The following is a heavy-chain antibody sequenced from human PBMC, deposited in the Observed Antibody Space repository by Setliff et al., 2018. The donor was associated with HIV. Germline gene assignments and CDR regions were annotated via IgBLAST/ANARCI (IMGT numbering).Heavy chain of an antibody. V-gene: IGHV1-18*04. J-gene: IGHJ4*01. CDR3: ARVPSGAAGLVRAGFYF. D-gene: IGHD6-25*01. Sequence: ASVKVSCKASGYTFTNYFMHWVRQAPGEGLEWVGWINIDSGHTNFAQKFQDRVTVTTDTSTNTTYMELRGLRSDDTATYYCARVPSGAAGLVRAGFYFWGQGTLVTVSS. CDR1: GYTFTNYF. CDR2: INIDSGHT.